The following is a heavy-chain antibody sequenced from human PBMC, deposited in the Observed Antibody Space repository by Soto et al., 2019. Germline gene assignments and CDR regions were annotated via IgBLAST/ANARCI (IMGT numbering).Heavy chain of an antibody. V-gene: IGHV1-69*01. CDR1: GDSFNSYA. CDR3: ARVGYCNTTNCLFYYYHYGMDV. CDR2: IIPIFHTA. J-gene: IGHJ6*02. D-gene: IGHD2-2*01. Sequence: QVQLVQSGAEVKKPGSSVKVSCKASGDSFNSYAISWVRQAPGQGLEWMGGIIPIFHTANHAQKFQARVTMTADESASTAYMELSGLRSEDTAVYYCARVGYCNTTNCLFYYYHYGMDVWGQGTTFTVS.